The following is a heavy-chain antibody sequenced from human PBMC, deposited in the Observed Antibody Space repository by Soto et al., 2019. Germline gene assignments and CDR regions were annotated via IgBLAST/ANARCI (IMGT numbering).Heavy chain of an antibody. CDR3: ARLLAAAGTGSYYGMDV. CDR1: GGSISSYY. V-gene: IGHV4-59*08. D-gene: IGHD6-13*01. J-gene: IGHJ6*02. CDR2: IYYSGST. Sequence: QVQLQESGPGLVKPSETLSLTCTVSGGSISSYYWSWIRQPPGKGLEWIGYIYYSGSTNYNPSLTSRVTISVDTSKNQFSLKLSSVTAADTAVYYCARLLAAAGTGSYYGMDVWGQGTTVTVSS.